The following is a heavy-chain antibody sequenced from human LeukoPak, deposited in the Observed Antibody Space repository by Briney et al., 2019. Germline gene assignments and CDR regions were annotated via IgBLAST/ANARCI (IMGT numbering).Heavy chain of an antibody. CDR2: IRYDAGTR. D-gene: IGHD1-26*01. V-gene: IGHV3-7*01. Sequence: GGSLRLSCAASGFTISSFWMSWVRQAPGKGPEWLATIRYDAGTRYYADSMRGRFTISRDNAQNSLYLQINSLRAEDTAIYYCAIIGTPGETEYYRLRGQGTRVTVSS. CDR3: AIIGTPGETEYYRL. CDR1: GFTISSFW. J-gene: IGHJ1*01.